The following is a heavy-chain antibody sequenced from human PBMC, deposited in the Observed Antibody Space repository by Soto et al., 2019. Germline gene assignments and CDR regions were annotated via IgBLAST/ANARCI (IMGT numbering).Heavy chain of an antibody. D-gene: IGHD3-22*01. CDR3: ARLGGFYQAFDS. J-gene: IGHJ4*02. CDR2: IYFGGTT. V-gene: IGHV4-59*12. CDR1: GGSISPYY. Sequence: SETLSLTCAVSGGSISPYYWAWIRRPPGKGLEWLGYIYFGGTTTYNPSLKSRLTMSLDTSKNQFSPKLTSVAAADTAVYYCARLGGFYQAFDSRGQGALVTVSS.